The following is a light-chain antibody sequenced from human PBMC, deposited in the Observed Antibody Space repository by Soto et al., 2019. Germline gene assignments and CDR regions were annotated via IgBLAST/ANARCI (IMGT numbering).Light chain of an antibody. CDR2: EVS. CDR3: CSFAGSFYV. Sequence: QSALTQPRSVSGSPGQSVAISCTGISRDVDAYDFVSWYQHHPGKAPKLIISEVSKRPSGVSHRFSGSKSGNTASLTISGLQAEDEADYFCCSFAGSFYVFGTGTKVTVL. V-gene: IGLV2-11*01. CDR1: SRDVDAYDF. J-gene: IGLJ1*01.